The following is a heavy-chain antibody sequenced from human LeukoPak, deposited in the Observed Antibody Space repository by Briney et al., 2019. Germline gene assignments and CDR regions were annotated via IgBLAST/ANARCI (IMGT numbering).Heavy chain of an antibody. D-gene: IGHD2-2*01. Sequence: GGSLRLSCAASGFTFSSYAMSWVRQAPGKGLEWVSAISGSGGSTYYADSVKGRFTISRDNSKNTLYLQMNSLRAEDTAVYYCVKNHEYCSSTSCYFDYWGQGTLVTVSS. CDR2: ISGSGGST. J-gene: IGHJ4*02. V-gene: IGHV3-23*01. CDR3: VKNHEYCSSTSCYFDY. CDR1: GFTFSSYA.